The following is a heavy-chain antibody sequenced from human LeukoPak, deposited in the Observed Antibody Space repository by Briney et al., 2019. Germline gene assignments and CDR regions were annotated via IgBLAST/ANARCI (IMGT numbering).Heavy chain of an antibody. CDR1: GFTLSSYW. CDR2: IKQDGREK. V-gene: IGHV3-7*01. J-gene: IGHJ6*03. CDR3: ARDPGYYYYFYMDG. Sequence: GGSLTLSWAASGFTLSSYWMSWVRQAAGKGREWVANIKQDGREKYYVDSVKDRFTLSRYNAKHSLYLQVNRQRDEDTAVYYCARDPGYYYYFYMDGWGKGTTVTVSS.